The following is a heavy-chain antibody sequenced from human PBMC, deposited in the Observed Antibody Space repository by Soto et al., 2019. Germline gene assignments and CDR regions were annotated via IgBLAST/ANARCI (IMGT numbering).Heavy chain of an antibody. V-gene: IGHV3-30*18. CDR2: ISYDGSNK. Sequence: GGSLRLSCAASGFTFSSYGMHWVRQAPGKGLEWVAVISYDGSNKYYADSVKGRFTISRDNSKNTLILQMNSLGAEDTAVYYCAKDHSVTKVGATNTWPYYFDYWGQGTLVTVSS. CDR3: AKDHSVTKVGATNTWPYYFDY. D-gene: IGHD1-26*01. J-gene: IGHJ4*02. CDR1: GFTFSSYG.